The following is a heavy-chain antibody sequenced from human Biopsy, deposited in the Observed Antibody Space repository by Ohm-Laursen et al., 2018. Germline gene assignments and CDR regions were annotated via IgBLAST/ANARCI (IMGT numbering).Heavy chain of an antibody. J-gene: IGHJ3*02. CDR1: GDSVTKYY. V-gene: IGHV4-59*02. CDR3: AREAIGVATAFDI. D-gene: IGHD5-12*01. Sequence: SETLSLTCTVSGDSVTKYYWSWIRQPPGKGLEWIGHIYYSVMTNYNPSLKSRVTISLDTSKNQFSLKLSSVTAADTAIYYCAREAIGVATAFDIWGQGTMVTVSS. CDR2: IYYSVMT.